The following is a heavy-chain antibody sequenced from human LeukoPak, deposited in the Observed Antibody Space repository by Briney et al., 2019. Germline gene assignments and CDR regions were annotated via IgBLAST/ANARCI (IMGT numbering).Heavy chain of an antibody. CDR1: GGSFSGYY. Sequence: SETLSLTCAVYGGSFSGYYWSWIRQPPGKGLEWIGEINHSGSTNYNPSLKSRVTISVDTSKNHFYLQLSSVTAADTAVYYCARGPRRHIVVVNARGYYFGYWVQGTLVTVSS. D-gene: IGHD2-21*01. J-gene: IGHJ4*02. CDR3: ARGPRRHIVVVNARGYYFGY. CDR2: INHSGST. V-gene: IGHV4-34*01.